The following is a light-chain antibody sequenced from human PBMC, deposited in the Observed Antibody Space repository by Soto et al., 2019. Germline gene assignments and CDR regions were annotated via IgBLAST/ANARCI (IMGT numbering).Light chain of an antibody. J-gene: IGLJ2*01. V-gene: IGLV2-23*02. CDR3: CSYAGSSTVV. Sequence: QLVLTQPASVSGSPGQSITISCTGTSSDVGSYNLVSWYQQHPGKAPKLMIYEVSTRPSGVSNRFSGSKSGNTASLTISGLQAEDEADYYCCSYAGSSTVVFGGGTQLTVL. CDR2: EVS. CDR1: SSDVGSYNL.